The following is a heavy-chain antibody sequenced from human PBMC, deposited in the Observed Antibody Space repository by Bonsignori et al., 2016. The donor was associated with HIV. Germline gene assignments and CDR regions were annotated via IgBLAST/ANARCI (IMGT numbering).Heavy chain of an antibody. J-gene: IGHJ4*02. CDR3: ARDLERSDY. D-gene: IGHD1-1*01. CDR2: ISSSGSTI. Sequence: RQAPGKGLEWVSYISSSGSTIYYADSVKGRFTISRDNAKNSLYLQMNSLRAEDTAVYYCARDLERSDYWGQGTLVTVSS. V-gene: IGHV3-11*01.